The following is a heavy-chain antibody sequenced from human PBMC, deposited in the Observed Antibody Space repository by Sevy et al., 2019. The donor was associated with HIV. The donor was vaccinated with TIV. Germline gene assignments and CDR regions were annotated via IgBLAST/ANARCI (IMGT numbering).Heavy chain of an antibody. CDR1: GFAFYTLW. CDR3: ATFSNNRAWGY. Sequence: GGSLRLSCAASGFAFYTLWMSWVRQAPGKGLEWVANINPDGRQTYYVHSVRGRYTISRDNARNVLNLQMNSLRAEDTAMYYCATFSNNRAWGYWGQGTLVTVSS. D-gene: IGHD1-20*01. CDR2: INPDGRQT. J-gene: IGHJ4*02. V-gene: IGHV3-7*03.